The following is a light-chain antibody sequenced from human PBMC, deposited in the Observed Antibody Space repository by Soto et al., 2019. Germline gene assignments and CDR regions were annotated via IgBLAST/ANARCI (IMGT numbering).Light chain of an antibody. Sequence: DIKMTQSPSSLSASVGDRVTITCRASQGISSYLAWYQQKPGKFPQLLIYSASTLQSGVPSRFSGSGSGTDFTLTISSLQPEDVATYYCQKYNSAPHTFGQGTKLEIK. CDR3: QKYNSAPHT. CDR2: SAS. V-gene: IGKV1-27*01. J-gene: IGKJ2*01. CDR1: QGISSY.